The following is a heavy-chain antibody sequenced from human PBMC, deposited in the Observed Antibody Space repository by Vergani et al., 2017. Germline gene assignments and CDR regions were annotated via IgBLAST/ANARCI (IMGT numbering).Heavy chain of an antibody. CDR2: IIPIFGTA. CDR1: GGTFSSYA. D-gene: IGHD3-9*01. J-gene: IGHJ6*02. CDR3: ARRFTGFCRDYYFYGMDV. V-gene: IGHV1-69*13. Sequence: QVQLVQSGAEVKKPGSSVKVSCKASGGTFSSYAISWVRQAPGQGLEWMGRIIPIFGTANYAQKFQGRVTITANESTSTAYMELGSMRSEDTAVYYCARRFTGFCRDYYFYGMDVWGQGTTVTVSS.